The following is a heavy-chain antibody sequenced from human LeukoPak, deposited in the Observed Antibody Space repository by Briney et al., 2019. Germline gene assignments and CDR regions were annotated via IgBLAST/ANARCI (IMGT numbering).Heavy chain of an antibody. Sequence: ASVKVSCKASGYTFTSYDINWVRQATGQGLEWMGWMNPNSGNTGYAQKFQGRVTMTRDTSISTAYMELSRLRSDDTAVYYCARGEPPYGDYDVWLLGWFDPWGQGTLVTVSS. CDR2: MNPNSGNT. CDR3: ARGEPPYGDYDVWLLGWFDP. J-gene: IGHJ5*02. V-gene: IGHV1-8*01. D-gene: IGHD4-17*01. CDR1: GYTFTSYD.